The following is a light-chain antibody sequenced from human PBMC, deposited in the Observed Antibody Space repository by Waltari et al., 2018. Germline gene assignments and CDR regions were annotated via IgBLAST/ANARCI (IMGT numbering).Light chain of an antibody. CDR3: QAWDSDTDVV. CDR2: QDN. Sequence: SELIQPPSVSVSPGPTASITCSGEKLGDKYACWYHQKPGQSPVLVIYQDNKRPSGIPERFSGSNSGNTATLTISGTQTMDEADYYCQAWDSDTDVVFGGGTKLTVL. CDR1: KLGDKY. J-gene: IGLJ2*01. V-gene: IGLV3-1*01.